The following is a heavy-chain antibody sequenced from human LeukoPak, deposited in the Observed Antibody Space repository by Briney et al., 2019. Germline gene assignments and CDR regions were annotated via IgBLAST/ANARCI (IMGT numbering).Heavy chain of an antibody. CDR3: PRDTYIYGSSAYYFDY. J-gene: IGHJ4*02. Sequence: ASVKVSCKASGYTFTDYYIHWVRQATGQGLEWMAWMNPNSGGTSYAQKFQGRVTMTRDTSISTAYMELSRLRFDDTAVYYCPRDTYIYGSSAYYFDYWGQGTLVTVSS. CDR2: MNPNSGGT. CDR1: GYTFTDYY. D-gene: IGHD5-18*01. V-gene: IGHV1-2*02.